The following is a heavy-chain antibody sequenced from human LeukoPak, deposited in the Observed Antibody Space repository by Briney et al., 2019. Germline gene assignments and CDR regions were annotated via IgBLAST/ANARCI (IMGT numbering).Heavy chain of an antibody. J-gene: IGHJ3*02. D-gene: IGHD2-21*02. Sequence: GGSLRPSCAASGFTFSSYAMHWVRQAPGKGLEWVAVISYDGSNKYYADSVKGRFTISRDNSKNTLYLQMNSLRAEDTAVYYCEKRMVTADDAFDIWGQGTMVTVSS. CDR1: GFTFSSYA. CDR2: ISYDGSNK. V-gene: IGHV3-30-3*02. CDR3: EKRMVTADDAFDI.